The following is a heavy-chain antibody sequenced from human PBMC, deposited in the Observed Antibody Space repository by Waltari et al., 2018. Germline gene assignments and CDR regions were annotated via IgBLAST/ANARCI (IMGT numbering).Heavy chain of an antibody. CDR3: AKGSAQFDY. CDR1: GLTFSSYA. V-gene: IGHV3-23*01. CDR2: ISGSGGTP. Sequence: EVHLLESGGGLVQPGGSLRLSCAASGLTFSSYAMSWVRQAPGKGLDWVSSISGSGGTPYYADSVKGQFTISRDNSKNTLFLQMNSLRAEDTAVYYCAKGSAQFDYWGQGTLVTVSS. J-gene: IGHJ4*02.